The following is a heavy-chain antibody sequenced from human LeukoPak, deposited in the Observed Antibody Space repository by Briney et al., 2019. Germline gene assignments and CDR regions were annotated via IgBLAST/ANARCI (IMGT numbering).Heavy chain of an antibody. J-gene: IGHJ4*02. CDR1: GYSFPTYD. CDR2: MSSKSGHT. D-gene: IGHD5-24*01. CDR3: AKLEMTTIKADS. Sequence: ASVKVSCKASGYSFPTYDINWVRQATGQGLQWMGWMSSKSGHTAYAQKFQGRVIFTRNISISTAYMEVSSLTSEDTAVYYCAKLEMTTIKADSWGQGTLVSVSS. V-gene: IGHV1-8*03.